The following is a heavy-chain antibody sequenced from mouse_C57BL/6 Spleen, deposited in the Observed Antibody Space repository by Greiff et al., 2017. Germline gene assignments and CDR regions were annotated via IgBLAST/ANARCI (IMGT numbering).Heavy chain of an antibody. CDR1: GFTFSSYA. Sequence: DVKLVESGGGLVKPGGSLKLSCAASGFTFSSYAMSWVRQTPEKRLEWVATISDGGSYTYYPDNVKGRFTISRDNAKNNLYLQMSHLKSEDTAVYYCARVYGPYYFDYWGQGTTLTVSS. CDR2: ISDGGSYT. J-gene: IGHJ2*01. D-gene: IGHD1-1*02. V-gene: IGHV5-4*03. CDR3: ARVYGPYYFDY.